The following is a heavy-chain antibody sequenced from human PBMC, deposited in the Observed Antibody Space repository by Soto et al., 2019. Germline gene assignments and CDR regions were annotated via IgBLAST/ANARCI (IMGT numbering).Heavy chain of an antibody. CDR2: ISYDGSDK. D-gene: IGHD3-16*01. V-gene: IGHV3-30*04. CDR3: ARDMITFGGGLY. Sequence: PGGSLRLSCAASGFTFSSYTMHWVRQTPGKGLERVAVISYDGSDKYYADSVKGRFTISRDNSKNTLYLQMNSLRAEDTAVYYCARDMITFGGGLYWGQGTLVTV. CDR1: GFTFSSYT. J-gene: IGHJ4*02.